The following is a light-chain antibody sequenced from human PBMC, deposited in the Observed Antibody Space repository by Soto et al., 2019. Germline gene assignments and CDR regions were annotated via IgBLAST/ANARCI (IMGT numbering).Light chain of an antibody. CDR1: QRVSSN. CDR2: GAS. Sequence: EIVMTQSPATLSVSPGEKATLSCRASQRVSSNLAWDQQKPGQAPRLLIYGASPRATGIPARFSGSGSGTEFTLTISSLQSEDFAVYYCQQYNNWPPWTFGQGTKVDIK. CDR3: QQYNNWPPWT. V-gene: IGKV3-15*01. J-gene: IGKJ1*01.